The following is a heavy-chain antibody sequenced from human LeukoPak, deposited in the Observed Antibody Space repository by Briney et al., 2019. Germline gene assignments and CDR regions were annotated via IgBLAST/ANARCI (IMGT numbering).Heavy chain of an antibody. CDR3: ARDKIPSAGTPRGFDP. Sequence: GGSLRLSCAASGFTFSNYWMHWVRQAPGKGLVWVSRINGDGRSTTYADSVKGRFTISRDNAKSSLYLQMNSLRAEDTAVYYCARDKIPSAGTPRGFDPWGQGTLVTVSS. J-gene: IGHJ5*02. D-gene: IGHD6-13*01. CDR2: INGDGRST. V-gene: IGHV3-74*01. CDR1: GFTFSNYW.